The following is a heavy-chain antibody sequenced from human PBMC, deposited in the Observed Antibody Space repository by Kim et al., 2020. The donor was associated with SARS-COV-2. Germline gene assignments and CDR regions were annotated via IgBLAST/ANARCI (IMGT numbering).Heavy chain of an antibody. V-gene: IGHV5-51*01. CDR2: IYPGDSDT. Sequence: GESLKISCKGSGYSFISYWIGWVRQMPGKGLEWMGIIYPGDSDTRYSPSFQGQVTIPADKSISTAYLQWSSLKASDTAIYYCGRRQFGSGTQGAFDIWGQGTMVTVSS. D-gene: IGHD3-10*01. CDR1: GYSFISYW. J-gene: IGHJ3*02. CDR3: GRRQFGSGTQGAFDI.